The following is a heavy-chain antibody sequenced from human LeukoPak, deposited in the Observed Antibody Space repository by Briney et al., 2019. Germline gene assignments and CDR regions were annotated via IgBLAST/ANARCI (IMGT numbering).Heavy chain of an antibody. V-gene: IGHV3-66*01. D-gene: IGHD6-13*01. CDR3: ARVDSRDAFDI. CDR2: IYSGGDT. J-gene: IGHJ3*02. Sequence: GGSLRLSCAASGFTVSSNYMSWVRQAPGKGLEWVSVIYSGGDTFYADSVKGRFTISRDNSKNTPYLQMNSLRAEDTAVYYCARVDSRDAFDIWGQGTMVTVSP. CDR1: GFTVSSNY.